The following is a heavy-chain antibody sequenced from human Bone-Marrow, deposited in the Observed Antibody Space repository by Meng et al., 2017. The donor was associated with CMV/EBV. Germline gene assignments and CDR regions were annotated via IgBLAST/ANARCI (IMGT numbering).Heavy chain of an antibody. CDR1: GFTFSSYA. D-gene: IGHD3-16*01. V-gene: IGHV3-30*04. J-gene: IGHJ4*02. CDR2: ISYDGSNK. CDR3: ARVRGNYVWYFDY. Sequence: GESLKISCAASGFTFSSYAMHWVRQAPGKGLEWVAVISYDGSNKYYADSVKGRFTISRDNSKNTLYLQMNSLRAEDTAVYYCARVRGNYVWYFDYWGQGTLVT.